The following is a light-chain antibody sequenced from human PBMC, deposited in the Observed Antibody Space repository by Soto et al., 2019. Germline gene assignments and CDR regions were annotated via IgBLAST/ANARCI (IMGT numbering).Light chain of an antibody. J-gene: IGLJ2*01. CDR2: DVN. CDR3: TSWTTSTTMI. V-gene: IGLV2-14*03. CDR1: SSDIGAYNF. Sequence: QASSVSGSPGQSISISCTGTSSDIGAYNFVSWYQQHPGKAPKLMLYDVNIRPSGVSNRFSGSKSGNTASLTISGLQAEDEDDYYCTSWTTSTTMIFGGGT.